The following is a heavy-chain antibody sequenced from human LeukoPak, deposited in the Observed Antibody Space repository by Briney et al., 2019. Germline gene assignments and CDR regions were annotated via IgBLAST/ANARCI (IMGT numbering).Heavy chain of an antibody. Sequence: AGGSLRLCCAASGFTFSNYWMSWVRQAPGKGLEWVANIKQDGSEKYYVDSVKGRFTISRDNAKNSLYLQMNSLRAEDTAVYYCARGMFYYGSGSDTGDYWGQGTLVTVSS. J-gene: IGHJ4*02. CDR3: ARGMFYYGSGSDTGDY. CDR1: GFTFSNYW. CDR2: IKQDGSEK. D-gene: IGHD3-10*01. V-gene: IGHV3-7*05.